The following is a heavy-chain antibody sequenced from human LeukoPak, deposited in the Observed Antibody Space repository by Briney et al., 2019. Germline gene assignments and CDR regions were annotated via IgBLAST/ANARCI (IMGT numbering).Heavy chain of an antibody. V-gene: IGHV3-30-3*01. CDR1: GFTFSSYA. D-gene: IGHD3-3*01. Sequence: PGGSLRLSCAASGFTFSSYAMHWVRQAPGKGLEWVAVISYGGSNYYYADSVRGRFTTCRDNSKNMLYLQMNSLRAEDTAVYYWAREVTIFGVVAVGYYYDGMDVWGQGDTVTVSS. CDR3: AREVTIFGVVAVGYYYDGMDV. J-gene: IGHJ6*02. CDR2: ISYGGSNY.